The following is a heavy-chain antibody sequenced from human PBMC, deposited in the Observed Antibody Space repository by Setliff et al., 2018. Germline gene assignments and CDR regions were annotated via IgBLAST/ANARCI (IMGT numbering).Heavy chain of an antibody. CDR1: GVSISSYY. CDR2: IQKSGST. J-gene: IGHJ6*02. CDR3: ARLSWNGLRYYGLDV. V-gene: IGHV4-59*01. D-gene: IGHD3-3*01. Sequence: LSLTCNVSGVSISSYYWSWIRQPPGKGLESIGYIQKSGSTNYNPSLMSRVSISVDTFKNQFSLKLRSVTAADTAVYYCARLSWNGLRYYGLDVWGQGTTVTVS.